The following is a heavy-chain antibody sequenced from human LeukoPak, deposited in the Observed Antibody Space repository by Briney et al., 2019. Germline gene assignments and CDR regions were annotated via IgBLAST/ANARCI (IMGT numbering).Heavy chain of an antibody. Sequence: GGSLRLSCTASGFTSSSYGMHWVRQAPGKGLEWMAAISYDGSNNYYAYSVKGRFTVSRDNSKNTLYLQMNSLRGEDTAVYYCARNRGGNEFDYWGQGTLVTVSS. J-gene: IGHJ4*02. CDR3: ARNRGGNEFDY. D-gene: IGHD4-23*01. CDR2: ISYDGSNN. V-gene: IGHV3-30*03. CDR1: GFTSSSYG.